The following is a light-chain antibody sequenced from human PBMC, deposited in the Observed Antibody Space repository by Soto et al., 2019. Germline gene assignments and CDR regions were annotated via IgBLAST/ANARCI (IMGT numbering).Light chain of an antibody. V-gene: IGLV1-40*01. Sequence: QSVLTQPPSVSGAPGQRLTISCTGSRSNIGAGYDVHWYQQLPGTAPKLHIYGNSNRPSGVPDRFSGSKSGTSASLAITGLQAEDEADYYCQSYDSSLSGYVFGTRTKVTVL. CDR1: RSNIGAGYD. CDR3: QSYDSSLSGYV. CDR2: GNS. J-gene: IGLJ1*01.